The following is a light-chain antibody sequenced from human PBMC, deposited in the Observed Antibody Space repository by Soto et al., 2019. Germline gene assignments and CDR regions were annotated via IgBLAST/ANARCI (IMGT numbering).Light chain of an antibody. CDR3: GADHGSGSNFVYYVV. J-gene: IGLJ2*01. V-gene: IGLV9-49*01. CDR2: VGTGGIVG. CDR1: SGYSNYK. Sequence: QSVLTQPPSASASLGASVTLTCTLSSGYSNYKVDWYQQRPGKGPRFVMRVGTGGIVGSKGDGIPDRFSVLGSGLNRYLTIKNIQEEDESDYHCGADHGSGSNFVYYVVFGGGTKLTVL.